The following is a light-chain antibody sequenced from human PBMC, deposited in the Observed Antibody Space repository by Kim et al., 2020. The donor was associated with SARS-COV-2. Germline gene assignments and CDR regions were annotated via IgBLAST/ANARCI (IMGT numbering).Light chain of an antibody. Sequence: TVTSSLPRRSGSIASTYVQLYQQRPGSAPTTVIYEDNQRPSGVPDRFSGSIDSSSNSASLTISGLKTEDEADYYCQSYDSSNHWVFGGGTQLTVL. J-gene: IGLJ3*02. CDR1: SGSIASTY. V-gene: IGLV6-57*03. CDR2: EDN. CDR3: QSYDSSNHWV.